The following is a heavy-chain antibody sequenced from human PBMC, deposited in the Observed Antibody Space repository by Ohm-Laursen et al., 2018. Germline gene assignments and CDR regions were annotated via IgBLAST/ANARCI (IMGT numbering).Heavy chain of an antibody. CDR3: ARYRDTAMFTLFRGNYFDC. D-gene: IGHD5-18*01. CDR2: IYYSGSA. J-gene: IGHJ4*02. CDR1: GGSVSSGSYY. Sequence: SDTLSLTCSVSGGSVSSGSYYWSWIRQPPGKGLEWIGNIYYSGSANYNPSLKSRVTISVDTSRNQFSLKLNSVTAADTAVYYCARYRDTAMFTLFRGNYFDCWGQGTLVTVSS. V-gene: IGHV4-61*01.